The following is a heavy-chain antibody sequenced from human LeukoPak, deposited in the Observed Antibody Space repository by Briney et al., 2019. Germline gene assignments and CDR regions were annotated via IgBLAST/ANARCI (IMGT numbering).Heavy chain of an antibody. Sequence: GGSLRLSCAASGFTFRSYWMHWARQAPGKGLVWVSRINSDGSSTNYADSVKGRFSISRDNAKNTLFLQMNSLRAEDTAVYYCAKGGGIIAAAVVDWGQGTLVTVSS. V-gene: IGHV3-74*01. CDR2: INSDGSST. CDR3: AKGGGIIAAAVVD. CDR1: GFTFRSYW. D-gene: IGHD6-13*01. J-gene: IGHJ4*02.